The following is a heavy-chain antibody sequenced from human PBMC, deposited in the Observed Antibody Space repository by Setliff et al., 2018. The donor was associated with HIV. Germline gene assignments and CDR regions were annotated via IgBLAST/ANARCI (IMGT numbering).Heavy chain of an antibody. D-gene: IGHD6-25*01. J-gene: IGHJ4*02. CDR1: GFSLNTVGMC. CDR2: IDWDDDK. Sequence: ESGPTLVNPTQTLTLTCTFSGFSLNTVGMCVSWIRQPPGKALEWLARIDWDDDKYYITSLKTRLTISKDTSKNQVVLTMTNMDPVDSGTYFCARTRPPSGLASAYFFDSWGQGTLVTVSS. V-gene: IGHV2-70*11. CDR3: ARTRPPSGLASAYFFDS.